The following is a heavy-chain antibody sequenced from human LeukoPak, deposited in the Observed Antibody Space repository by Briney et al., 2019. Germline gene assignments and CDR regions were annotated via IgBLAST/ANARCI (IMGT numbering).Heavy chain of an antibody. CDR1: GYTFTGYY. CDR2: INPNSGGT. V-gene: IGHV1-2*02. J-gene: IGHJ4*02. CDR3: ARVPNIAVAGTGEY. Sequence: ASVKVSCKASGYTFTGYYMHWVRQAPGQGLEWMGWINPNSGGTNYAQKFQGRVTMTRDTSISTAYMELSRLRSDDTAVYYCARVPNIAVAGTGEYWGQGTLVTVSS. D-gene: IGHD6-19*01.